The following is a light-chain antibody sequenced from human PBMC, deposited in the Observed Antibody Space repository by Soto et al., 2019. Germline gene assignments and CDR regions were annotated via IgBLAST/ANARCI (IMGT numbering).Light chain of an antibody. CDR1: SNDVGGYNY. J-gene: IGLJ3*02. CDR2: DVS. Sequence: QSVLTQPRSVSGSPGQSVTISCTGTSNDVGGYNYVSWFQQHPGKVPKLMVYDVSYRPSGVPDRFSGSKSGNTAFLTISGLQADDEGDYYCCSYAGTYWVFGGGTKLTVL. V-gene: IGLV2-11*01. CDR3: CSYAGTYWV.